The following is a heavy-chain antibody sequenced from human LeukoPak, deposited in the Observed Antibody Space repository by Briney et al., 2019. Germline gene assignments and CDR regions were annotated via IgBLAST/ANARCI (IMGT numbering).Heavy chain of an antibody. CDR3: ARAFSMVTKDTYYFDY. CDR1: GGSISNTNYL. D-gene: IGHD5-18*01. V-gene: IGHV4-39*07. CDR2: IYYSGST. Sequence: SETLSLTCTVSGGSISNTNYLWGWIRQPPGKGLEWIGSIYYSGSTYYNPSHKSRVTISVDTSKNQFSLKLNSVTAADTAMYYCARAFSMVTKDTYYFDYWGQGTLVTVSS. J-gene: IGHJ4*02.